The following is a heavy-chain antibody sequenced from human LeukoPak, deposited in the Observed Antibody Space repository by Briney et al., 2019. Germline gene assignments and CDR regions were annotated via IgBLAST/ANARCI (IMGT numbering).Heavy chain of an antibody. CDR2: ISSSGSTI. Sequence: PGGSLRLSCAASGFTFSDYYMSCIRQAPGKGLEWVSYISSSGSTIYYADSVKGRFTISRDNAKNSLYLQMNSLRAEDTAVYYCARAFSGSYWRVDYWGQGTLVTVSS. V-gene: IGHV3-11*01. J-gene: IGHJ4*02. CDR3: ARAFSGSYWRVDY. CDR1: GFTFSDYY. D-gene: IGHD1-26*01.